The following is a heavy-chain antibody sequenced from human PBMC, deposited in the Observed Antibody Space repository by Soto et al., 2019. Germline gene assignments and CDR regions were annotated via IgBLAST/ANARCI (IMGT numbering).Heavy chain of an antibody. CDR3: ARVDYYGSGRWFDP. V-gene: IGHV4-31*03. D-gene: IGHD3-10*01. J-gene: IGHJ5*02. CDR2: IYYSGST. CDR1: GGSISSGGYC. Sequence: QVQLQESGPGLVKPSQTLSLTCTVSGGSISSGGYCWSWIRQHPGKGLEWIGYIYYSGSTKYKPSLKSRVTISVDTSKNQFSLKLSSVTAADTAVYYCARVDYYGSGRWFDPWGQGTLVTVSS.